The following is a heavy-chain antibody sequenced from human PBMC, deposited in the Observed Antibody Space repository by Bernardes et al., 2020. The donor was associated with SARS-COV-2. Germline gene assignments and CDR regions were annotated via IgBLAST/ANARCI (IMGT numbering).Heavy chain of an antibody. D-gene: IGHD2-15*01. CDR1: GFTFSSYG. V-gene: IGHV3-33*01. CDR3: ASDAVVVGTTSRADY. Sequence: GGSLRLSCAASGFTFSSYGMHWVRQAPGKGLEWVAVIWYDGSNKYYADSVKGRFTISRDNSKNTLYLQMNSLRAEDTAVYYCASDAVVVGTTSRADYWGQGTLVTVSS. CDR2: IWYDGSNK. J-gene: IGHJ4*02.